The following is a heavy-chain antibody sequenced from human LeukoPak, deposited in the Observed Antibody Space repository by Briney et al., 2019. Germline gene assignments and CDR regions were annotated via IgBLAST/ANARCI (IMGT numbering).Heavy chain of an antibody. CDR3: ARGSPDYGDYVSRFDP. CDR2: INPSGGST. J-gene: IGHJ5*02. D-gene: IGHD4-17*01. V-gene: IGHV1-46*01. CDR1: GYTFTSYY. Sequence: ASVKVSCKASGYTFTSYYMHWVRQAPGQGLEWMGIINPSGGSTSYAQKFQGRVTMTRDTSTSTVYMELSSLRSEDTAVYYCARGSPDYGDYVSRFDPWGQGTLVTVSS.